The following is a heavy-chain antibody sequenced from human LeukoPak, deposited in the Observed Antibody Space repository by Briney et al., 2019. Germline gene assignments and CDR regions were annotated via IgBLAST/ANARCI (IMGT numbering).Heavy chain of an antibody. D-gene: IGHD3-16*01. V-gene: IGHV1-24*01. CDR1: GYTLTELS. J-gene: IGHJ5*02. Sequence: GASVKVSCKVSGYTLTELSMHWVRQAPGKGLERMGGFDPEDGETIYAQKFQGRVTMTEDTSTDTAYMELSSLRSEDTAVYYCATELRGGALFDPWGQGTLVTVSS. CDR3: ATELRGGALFDP. CDR2: FDPEDGET.